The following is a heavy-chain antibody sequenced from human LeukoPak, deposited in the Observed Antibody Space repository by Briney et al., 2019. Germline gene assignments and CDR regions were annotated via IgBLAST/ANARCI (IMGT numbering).Heavy chain of an antibody. J-gene: IGHJ4*02. CDR2: IYYSGST. D-gene: IGHD6-13*01. CDR3: ARGVAAAEYYFDY. Sequence: SETLSLTCTVSGGSISSGGYYWSWIRQHPGKGLEWFGYIYYSGSTYYNPSPKSRVTISVDTSKNQFSLKLSSVTAADTAVYYCARGVAAAEYYFDYWGQGTLVTVSS. V-gene: IGHV4-31*03. CDR1: GGSISSGGYY.